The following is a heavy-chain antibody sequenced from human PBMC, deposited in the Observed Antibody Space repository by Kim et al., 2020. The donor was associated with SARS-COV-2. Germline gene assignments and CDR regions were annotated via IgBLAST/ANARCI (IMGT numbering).Heavy chain of an antibody. D-gene: IGHD5-18*01. Sequence: GGSLRLSCAASGFTFSSYGMHWVRQAPGKGLEWVAVIWYDGSNKYYADSVKGRFTISRDNSKNTLYLQMNSLRAEDTAVYYCARARDSYGYGDYWGQGTLVTVSS. CDR3: ARARDSYGYGDY. CDR2: IWYDGSNK. CDR1: GFTFSSYG. V-gene: IGHV3-33*01. J-gene: IGHJ4*02.